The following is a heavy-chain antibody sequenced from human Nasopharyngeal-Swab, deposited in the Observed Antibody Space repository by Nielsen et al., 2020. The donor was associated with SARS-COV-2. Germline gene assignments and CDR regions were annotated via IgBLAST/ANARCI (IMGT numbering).Heavy chain of an antibody. CDR3: ARLDGSAYYGMDV. CDR1: GGSISSGGYY. D-gene: IGHD3-10*01. Sequence: SETLSLTCTVSGGSISSGGYYWSWIRQPPGKGLEWIGEINHSGSTNYNPSLKSRVTISVDTSKNQFSLKLTSVTAADTAVYYCARLDGSAYYGMDVWGQGTTVTVSS. V-gene: IGHV4-39*07. J-gene: IGHJ6*02. CDR2: INHSGST.